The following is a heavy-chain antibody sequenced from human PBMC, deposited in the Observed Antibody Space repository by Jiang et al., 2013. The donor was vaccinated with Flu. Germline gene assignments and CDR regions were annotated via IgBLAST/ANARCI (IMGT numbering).Heavy chain of an antibody. CDR2: YFYSGST. CDR3: ARLGREFHYYGMDV. D-gene: IGHD3-10*01. J-gene: IGHJ6*02. CDR1: GGSVTSSSYY. Sequence: GSGLVKPSETLSLMCTASGGSVTSSSYYWGWIRQPPGKGLEWIGSYFYSGSTYYNPFPKSRVTISVDTSKNQFXLNLTSVTAADTAVYYCARLGREFHYYGMDVWGQGTTVNRLL. V-gene: IGHV4-39*01.